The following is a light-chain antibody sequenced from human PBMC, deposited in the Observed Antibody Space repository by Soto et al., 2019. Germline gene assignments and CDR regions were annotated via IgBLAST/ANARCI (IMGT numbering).Light chain of an antibody. CDR2: EGS. V-gene: IGLV2-23*01. J-gene: IGLJ2*01. Sequence: QSVLTQPASVSGSPGQSITISCTGTSSDVGSYNLVSWYQQHPVKDPKLMIYEGSKRPSGVSNRFSGSKSGKTASLTNSGIQAEDEADYYCCSYAGSSTFVVFGGGNKVTVL. CDR1: SSDVGSYNL. CDR3: CSYAGSSTFVV.